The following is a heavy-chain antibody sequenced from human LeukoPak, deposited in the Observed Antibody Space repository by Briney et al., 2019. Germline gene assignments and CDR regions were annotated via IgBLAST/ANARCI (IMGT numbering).Heavy chain of an antibody. CDR1: GFTFSSYW. CDR2: INSDGSST. CDR3: ARGAGSIDDAFDI. D-gene: IGHD1-26*01. V-gene: IGHV3-74*01. J-gene: IGHJ3*02. Sequence: GGSLRLSFAASGFTFSSYWMHWVRQAPGKGLVWVSRINSDGSSTSYADSVKGRFTISRDNAKNTLYLQMNSLRAEDTAVYYCARGAGSIDDAFDIWGQGTMVTVSS.